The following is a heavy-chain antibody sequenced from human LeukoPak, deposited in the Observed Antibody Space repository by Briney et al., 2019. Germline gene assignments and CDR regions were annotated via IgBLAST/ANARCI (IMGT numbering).Heavy chain of an antibody. CDR2: ISSSSSYI. CDR3: ARFTGPIDYADY. D-gene: IGHD4-17*01. CDR1: GFTFSSYW. Sequence: PGGSLRLSCAASGFTFSSYWMSWVRQAPGKGLEWVSSISSSSSYIYYADSVKGRFTISRDNAKNSLYLQMNSLRAEDTAVYYCARFTGPIDYADYWGQGTLVTVSS. V-gene: IGHV3-21*01. J-gene: IGHJ4*02.